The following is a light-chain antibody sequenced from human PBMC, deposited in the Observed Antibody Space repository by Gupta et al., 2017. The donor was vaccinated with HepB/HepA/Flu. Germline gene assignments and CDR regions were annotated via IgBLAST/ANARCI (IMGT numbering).Light chain of an antibody. CDR1: QSVSSY. J-gene: IGKJ4*01. CDR2: DAS. V-gene: IGKV3-11*01. CDR3: QQQSNCPIT. Sequence: EIVLTQSPATLSLSPGERATLSCRASQSVSSYLAWYQQKPGQAPRLLIYDASNRATGVPARFSGSGSGTEFTLTISSREPEDFAVYYCQQQSNCPITFGRGTKVEIK.